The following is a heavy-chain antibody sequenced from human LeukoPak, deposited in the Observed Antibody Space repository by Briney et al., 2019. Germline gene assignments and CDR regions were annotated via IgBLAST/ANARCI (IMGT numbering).Heavy chain of an antibody. CDR2: INHSGST. CDR1: GGSFSGYY. CDR3: ARGRDTYSSSWYY. D-gene: IGHD6-13*01. V-gene: IGHV4-34*01. Sequence: SETLSLTCAVYGGSFSGYYWSWIRQPPGKGLEWIGEINHSGSTNYNPSLKSRATISIDTSKNQFSLKLSSVTAADTAVYYCARGRDTYSSSWYYWGQGTLVTVSS. J-gene: IGHJ4*02.